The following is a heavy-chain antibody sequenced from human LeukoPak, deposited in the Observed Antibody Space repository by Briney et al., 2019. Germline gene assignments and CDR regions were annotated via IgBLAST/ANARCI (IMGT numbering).Heavy chain of an antibody. D-gene: IGHD3-3*01. Sequence: PSETLSLTCAVYGGSFSGYFWSWIRQPRGKGLEGIGKINHSGSTIYNPSLKSRVTISVDTSKNQFSLKLTSVTAADTAVYYCARGSHWSDWFDPWGQGTLVTVSS. J-gene: IGHJ5*02. CDR2: INHSGST. CDR3: ARGSHWSDWFDP. CDR1: GGSFSGYF. V-gene: IGHV4-34*01.